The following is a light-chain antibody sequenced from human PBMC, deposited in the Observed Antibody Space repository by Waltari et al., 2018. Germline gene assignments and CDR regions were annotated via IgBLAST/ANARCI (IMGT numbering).Light chain of an antibody. CDR3: QQYYAFPRT. CDR2: AAS. J-gene: IGKJ1*01. Sequence: AIRITQSPSSLSASTGNRVTITCRASQGISSYLAWYQQKPGKAPKVLIYAASTLQSGVPSRFSGSGSGTDFTLTISCLQSEDFAIYYCQQYYAFPRTFGQGTRVEV. CDR1: QGISSY. V-gene: IGKV1-8*01.